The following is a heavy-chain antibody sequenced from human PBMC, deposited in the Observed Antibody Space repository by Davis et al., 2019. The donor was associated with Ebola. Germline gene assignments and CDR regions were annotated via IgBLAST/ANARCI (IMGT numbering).Heavy chain of an antibody. CDR2: IYYSGST. CDR3: ARGRDRDIVVVIAILRYFDL. J-gene: IGHJ2*01. Sequence: PSETLSLTCTVSGGSISSGDYYWSWIRQPPGKGLEWIGYIYYSGSTYYNPSLKSRVTISVDTSKNQFSLKLSSVTAADTAVYYCARGRDRDIVVVIAILRYFDLWGRGTLVTVSS. V-gene: IGHV4-30-4*08. CDR1: GGSISSGDYY. D-gene: IGHD2-21*01.